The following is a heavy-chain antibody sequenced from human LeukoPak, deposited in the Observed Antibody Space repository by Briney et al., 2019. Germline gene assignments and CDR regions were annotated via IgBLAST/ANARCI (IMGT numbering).Heavy chain of an antibody. CDR1: GYTFTVYY. CDR3: ARVGQDGSFGRIIDY. V-gene: IGHV1-2*02. D-gene: IGHD3-10*01. CDR2: INPNSGGT. Sequence: ASVKVSCKASGYTFTVYYMHWVRQAHGQGLEWMGWINPNSGGTNYAQKFQGRVTMTRDTSISTAYMELSRLRSDDTAVYYCARVGQDGSFGRIIDYWGQGTLVTVSS. J-gene: IGHJ4*02.